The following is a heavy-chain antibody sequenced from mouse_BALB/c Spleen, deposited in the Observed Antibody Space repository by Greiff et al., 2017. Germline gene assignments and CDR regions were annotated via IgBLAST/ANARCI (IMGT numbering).Heavy chain of an antibody. CDR3: ATNWGFDY. D-gene: IGHD4-1*01. Sequence: EVKVEESGGGLVQPGGSRKLSCAASGFTFSSFGMHWVRQAPEKGLEWVAYISSGSSTIYYADTVKGRFTISRDNPKNTLFLQMTSLRSEDTAMYYCATNWGFDYWGQGTTLTVSS. J-gene: IGHJ2*01. CDR1: GFTFSSFG. CDR2: ISSGSSTI. V-gene: IGHV5-17*02.